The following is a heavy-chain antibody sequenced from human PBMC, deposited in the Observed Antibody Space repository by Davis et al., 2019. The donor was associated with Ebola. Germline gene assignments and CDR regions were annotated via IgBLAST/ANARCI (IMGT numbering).Heavy chain of an antibody. V-gene: IGHV4-34*01. CDR1: GGSFSGYN. Sequence: PGGSLRLSCAVYGGSFSGYNWSWIRQPPGKGLEWIGEINHSGSTNYNPSLKSRVTISVDTSKNQFSLKLSSVTAAETAVYYCARGHIVVNWFDPWGQGTLVTVSS. CDR3: ARGHIVVNWFDP. J-gene: IGHJ5*02. CDR2: INHSGST. D-gene: IGHD2-15*01.